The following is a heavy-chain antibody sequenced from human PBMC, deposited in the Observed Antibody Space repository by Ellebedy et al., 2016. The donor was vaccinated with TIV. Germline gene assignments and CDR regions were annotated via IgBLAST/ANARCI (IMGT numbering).Heavy chain of an antibody. V-gene: IGHV5-51*01. CDR3: ARHPPKRDGYNAPNYYYGMDV. D-gene: IGHD5-24*01. J-gene: IGHJ6*02. CDR2: IYPGDSDT. CDR1: GYSFTSYW. Sequence: GESLKISCKGSGYSFTSYWIGWVRQMPGKGLEWMGIIYPGDSDTRYSPSFQGQVTISADKSISTAYLQWSSLKASDTAMYYCARHPPKRDGYNAPNYYYGMDVWGQGTTVTVSS.